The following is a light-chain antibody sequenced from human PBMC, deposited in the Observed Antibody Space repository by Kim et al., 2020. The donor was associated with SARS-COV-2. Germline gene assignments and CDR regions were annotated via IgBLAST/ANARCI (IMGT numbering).Light chain of an antibody. Sequence: ELTQPPSASGTPGQRVTISCSGSRSNIGANYVYWYQQFPGTAPKLLIYRNNQRASGVPDRISASKSGTSASLAISGLRSEDEADYYCAAWDDTLSGVFGGGTQLTVL. CDR3: AAWDDTLSGV. V-gene: IGLV1-47*01. CDR2: RNN. J-gene: IGLJ3*02. CDR1: RSNIGANY.